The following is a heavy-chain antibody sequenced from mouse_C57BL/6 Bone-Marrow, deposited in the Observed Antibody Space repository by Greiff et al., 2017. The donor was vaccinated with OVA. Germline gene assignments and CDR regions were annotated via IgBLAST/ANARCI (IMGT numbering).Heavy chain of an antibody. CDR2: IDPSDSYT. J-gene: IGHJ3*01. CDR1: GYTFTSYW. Sequence: QVQLKQPGAELVKPGASVKLSCKASGYTFTSYWMQWVKQRPGQGLEWIGEIDPSDSYTNYNQKFKGKATLTVDTSSSTAYMQLSSLTSEDSAVYYCARGDYYYGAYWGQGTLVTVSA. V-gene: IGHV1-50*01. CDR3: ARGDYYYGAY. D-gene: IGHD1-1*01.